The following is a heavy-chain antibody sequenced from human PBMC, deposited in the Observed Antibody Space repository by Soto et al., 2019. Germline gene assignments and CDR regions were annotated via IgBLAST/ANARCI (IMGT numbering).Heavy chain of an antibody. CDR3: ARTVLGPDLLADSFVDYYYYMAV. J-gene: IGHJ6*03. D-gene: IGHD3-9*01. V-gene: IGHV4-59*08. CDR2: VYYTGST. CDR1: GGSISNFY. Sequence: SESLSLTCSASGGSISNFYWRWIRRPPGQGLEWFGYVYYTGSTSYNPSLKRRVTFSADSSRGQFSLRLNSVTAADTAVYYCARTVLGPDLLADSFVDYYYYMAVWGQGTTVTVS.